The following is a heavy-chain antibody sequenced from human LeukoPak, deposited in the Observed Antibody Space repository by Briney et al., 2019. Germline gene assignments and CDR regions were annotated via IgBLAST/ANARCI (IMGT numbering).Heavy chain of an antibody. CDR1: GGSFSGYY. CDR3: ARGLGLRWQYFDY. CDR2: INHSGGT. J-gene: IGHJ4*02. V-gene: IGHV4-34*01. D-gene: IGHD4-23*01. Sequence: AAETLSLTCAVYGGSFSGYYWSWIRQPPGKGLEWIGEINHSGGTNYNPSLKSRVTISVDTSKNQFSLKLSSVTAADTAVYYCARGLGLRWQYFDYWGQGTLVTVS.